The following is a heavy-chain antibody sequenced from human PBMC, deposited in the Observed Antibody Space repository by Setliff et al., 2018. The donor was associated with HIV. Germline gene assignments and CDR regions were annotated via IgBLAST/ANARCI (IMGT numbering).Heavy chain of an antibody. D-gene: IGHD3-16*01. V-gene: IGHV3-53*01. J-gene: IGHJ5*02. CDR2: IDNDGRT. Sequence: PGGSLRLSCAASGFTLSSNHMTWVRQAPGQGLEWVSFIDNDGRTFYADSVKGLFTISRDNSKNMMYLQMNGLRPEDTAVYYCAKGVKWLDPWGQGTLVTVSS. CDR1: GFTLSSNH. CDR3: AKGVKWLDP.